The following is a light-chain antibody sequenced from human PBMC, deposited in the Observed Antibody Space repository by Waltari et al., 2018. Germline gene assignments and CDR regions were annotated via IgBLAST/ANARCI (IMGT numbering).Light chain of an antibody. Sequence: DVVMSQSPLSLPVTLGQPASISCRSSQSLAYSDGNTYLSWFQQRPGQSPRRLISKVSNRDSGVPDRFSGSGSGTNFTLKISKMEAEDVGVYYCMQGTYWPGTFGQGTKVEIK. CDR1: QSLAYSDGNTY. V-gene: IGKV2-30*01. J-gene: IGKJ1*01. CDR2: KVS. CDR3: MQGTYWPGT.